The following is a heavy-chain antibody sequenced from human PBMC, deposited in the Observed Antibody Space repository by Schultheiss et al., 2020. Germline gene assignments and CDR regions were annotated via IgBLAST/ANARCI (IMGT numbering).Heavy chain of an antibody. V-gene: IGHV3-9*01. CDR2: ISWNSGSI. CDR3: AKDRRDTAMASGVAFDI. CDR1: GFTFDDYA. Sequence: GGSLRLSCAASGFTFDDYAMHWVRQAPGKGLEWVSGISWNSGSIGYADSVKGRFTISRDNAKNSLYLQMNSLRAEDTALYYCAKDRRDTAMASGVAFDIWGQGTMVTVSS. D-gene: IGHD5-18*01. J-gene: IGHJ3*02.